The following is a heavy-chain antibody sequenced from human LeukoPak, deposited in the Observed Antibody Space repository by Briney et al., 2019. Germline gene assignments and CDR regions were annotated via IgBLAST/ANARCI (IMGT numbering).Heavy chain of an antibody. D-gene: IGHD3-22*01. CDR1: GYTFTSCA. Sequence: ASVKVSCKASGYTFTSCAMNWVRQAPGQGLEWMGWINTNTGNPTYAQGFTGRFVFSLDTSVSTAYLQISSLKAEDTAVYYCARDLADGDSSGYDAFDIWGQGTMVTVSS. CDR2: INTNTGNP. V-gene: IGHV7-4-1*02. CDR3: ARDLADGDSSGYDAFDI. J-gene: IGHJ3*02.